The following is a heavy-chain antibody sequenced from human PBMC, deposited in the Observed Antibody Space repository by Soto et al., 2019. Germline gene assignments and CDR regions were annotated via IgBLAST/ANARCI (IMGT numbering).Heavy chain of an antibody. J-gene: IGHJ6*03. V-gene: IGHV3-30*03. Sequence: PGGPLRLSWAASGGTFSSYGMHWVRQAPGKGLEWVAVISYDGSNKYYADSVKGRFTISRDNSKNTLYLQMNSLRAEDTAVYYCASREMDVWGKGTTVTV. CDR2: ISYDGSNK. CDR1: GGTFSSYG. CDR3: ASREMDV.